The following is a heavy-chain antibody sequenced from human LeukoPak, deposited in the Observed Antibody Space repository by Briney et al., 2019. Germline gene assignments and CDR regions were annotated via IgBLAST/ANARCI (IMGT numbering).Heavy chain of an antibody. J-gene: IGHJ5*02. CDR3: ARDPIAAADRNWFDP. CDR1: GYTFTSYG. D-gene: IGHD6-13*01. Sequence: GASVKVSCKASGYTFTSYGISWVRQAPGQGLEWMGWISAYNGNTNYAQKLQGRVTMTTDISTSTAYMELRSLSSDDTAVYYCARDPIAAADRNWFDPWGQGTLVTVSS. V-gene: IGHV1-18*01. CDR2: ISAYNGNT.